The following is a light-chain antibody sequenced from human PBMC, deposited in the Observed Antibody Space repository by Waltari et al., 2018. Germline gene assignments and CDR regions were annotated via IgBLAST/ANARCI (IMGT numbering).Light chain of an antibody. CDR3: QQYYSTPYT. CDR1: QSVLYSSNNKNY. CDR2: WAS. Sequence: DIVMTQSPDSLAESLVERATIKCKPSQSVLYSSNNKNYLAWYQQKPGQPPKLLIYWASTRESGVPDRFSGSGSGTDFTLTISSLQAEDVAVYYCQQYYSTPYTFGQGTKLEIK. J-gene: IGKJ2*01. V-gene: IGKV4-1*01.